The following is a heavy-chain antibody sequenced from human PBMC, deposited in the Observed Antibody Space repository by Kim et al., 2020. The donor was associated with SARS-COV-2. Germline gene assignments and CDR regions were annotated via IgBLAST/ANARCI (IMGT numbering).Heavy chain of an antibody. Sequence: NPSLKSRVTISVATSKTQFSLKLSYLPAADTAVYYCARQDPGSSSPYFDSWGQGTLVTVSS. J-gene: IGHJ4*02. CDR3: ARQDPGSSSPYFDS. D-gene: IGHD1-26*01. V-gene: IGHV4-39*01.